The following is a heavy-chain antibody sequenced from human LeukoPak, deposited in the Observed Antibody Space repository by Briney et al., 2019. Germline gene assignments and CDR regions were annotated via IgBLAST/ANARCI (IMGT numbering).Heavy chain of an antibody. D-gene: IGHD3-16*01. J-gene: IGHJ4*02. CDR3: VKETFTVTSPFDY. CDR1: GFTFSAYA. Sequence: PGGSLRLSCSASGFTFSAYAMHWVRQAPGKGLEYVSAINSNGGSTYYADSVKGRFTISRDNSRNTLYLHMSSLRPEDTAVYFCVKETFTVTSPFDYWGQGTLVTVSS. V-gene: IGHV3-64D*09. CDR2: INSNGGST.